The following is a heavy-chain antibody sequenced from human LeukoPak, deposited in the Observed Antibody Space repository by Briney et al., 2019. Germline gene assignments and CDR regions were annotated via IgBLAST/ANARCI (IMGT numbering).Heavy chain of an antibody. CDR3: ARSYYYDSSHTVDY. V-gene: IGHV3-33*01. Sequence: SCAASGFTFSSYGMHWVRQAPGKGLEWVAVIWYDGSNKYYADSVKGRFTISRDNSKNTLYLQMNSLRAEDTAVYYCARSYYYDSSHTVDYWGQGTLVTVSS. CDR2: IWYDGSNK. D-gene: IGHD3-22*01. J-gene: IGHJ4*02. CDR1: GFTFSSYG.